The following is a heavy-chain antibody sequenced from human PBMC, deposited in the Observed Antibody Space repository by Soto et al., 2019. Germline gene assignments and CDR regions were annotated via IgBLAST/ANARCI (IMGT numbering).Heavy chain of an antibody. J-gene: IGHJ6*02. CDR3: ARERTTISMDV. D-gene: IGHD3-9*01. CDR1: GYTLTELS. Sequence: GASVKVSCKVSGYTLTELSMHWVRQATGQGLEWMGWMNPNSGNTGYAQKFQGSVTMTRNTSISTAYMELSSLRSEDTAVYYCARERTTISMDVWGQGTTVTVSS. V-gene: IGHV1-8*01. CDR2: MNPNSGNT.